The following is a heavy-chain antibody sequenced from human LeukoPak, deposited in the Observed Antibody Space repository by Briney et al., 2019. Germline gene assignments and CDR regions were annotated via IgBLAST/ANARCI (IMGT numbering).Heavy chain of an antibody. CDR3: ARQKCTSTSCLTKNAFHI. J-gene: IGHJ3*02. CDR2: TDTSGST. V-gene: IGHV4-4*09. CDR1: GSISGYY. Sequence: SETLSLTCTVSGSISGYYGSWCLQAPGQGLVWMGATDTSGSTNYNPSLESRVTITVDTSKNQFSLHLSSVTAADTAVYYCARQKCTSTSCLTKNAFHIWGQGTMVTVSS. D-gene: IGHD2-2*01.